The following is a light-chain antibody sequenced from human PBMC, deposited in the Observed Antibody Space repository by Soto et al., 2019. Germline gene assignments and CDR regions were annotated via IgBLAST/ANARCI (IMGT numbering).Light chain of an antibody. CDR2: NNN. J-gene: IGLJ3*02. CDR1: SSNIGGNP. Sequence: QSVLTQPPSASGTPGQRVTISCSGSSSNIGGNPVNWYQQLPGTASKLLIYNNNQRPSGVPDRFSGSKSGTSASLAISGLQSEDEADYYCAAWHDSLNGPVFGGGTKLTVL. V-gene: IGLV1-44*01. CDR3: AAWHDSLNGPV.